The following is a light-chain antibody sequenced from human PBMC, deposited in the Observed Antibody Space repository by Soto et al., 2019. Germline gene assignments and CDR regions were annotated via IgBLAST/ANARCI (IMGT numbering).Light chain of an antibody. V-gene: IGKV1-39*01. Sequence: DLQMTQSPSSLSASVGDRVTITCLASQSISSYLNWYQQKPGKAPKLLIYAASSLQSGVPSRFSGSGSGTDFTLTISSLQPEDFATYYCQQSYSTPITFGPGTKVDIK. CDR2: AAS. J-gene: IGKJ3*01. CDR1: QSISSY. CDR3: QQSYSTPIT.